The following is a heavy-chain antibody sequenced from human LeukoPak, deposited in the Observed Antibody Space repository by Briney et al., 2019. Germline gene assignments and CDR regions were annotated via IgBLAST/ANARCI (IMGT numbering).Heavy chain of an antibody. Sequence: GASVKVSCKASGGTFSSYAISWVRQAPGQGLEWMGRIIPIFGIANYAQKFQGRVTITADKSTSTAYMELSSLRSEDTAVYYCARDLGGMATIHLDYWGQGTLVTVSS. D-gene: IGHD5-24*01. J-gene: IGHJ4*02. V-gene: IGHV1-69*04. CDR2: IIPIFGIA. CDR3: ARDLGGMATIHLDY. CDR1: GGTFSSYA.